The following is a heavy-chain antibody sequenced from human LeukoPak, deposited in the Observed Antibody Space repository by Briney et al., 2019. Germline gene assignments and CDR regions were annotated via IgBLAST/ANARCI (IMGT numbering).Heavy chain of an antibody. D-gene: IGHD3-16*02. J-gene: IGHJ3*02. CDR3: ARAGLGDYVWGSYRRLGAFDI. CDR2: INHSGST. V-gene: IGHV4-34*01. Sequence: SETLSLTCAVYGGSFSGYYWSWIRQPPGKGLEWIGEINHSGSTNYNPSLKSRVTISVDTSKNQFSLKLSSVTAADTAVYYCARAGLGDYVWGSYRRLGAFDIWGQGTMVTVSS. CDR1: GGSFSGYY.